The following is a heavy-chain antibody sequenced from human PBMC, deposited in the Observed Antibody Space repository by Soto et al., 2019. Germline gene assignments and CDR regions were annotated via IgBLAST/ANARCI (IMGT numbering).Heavy chain of an antibody. V-gene: IGHV3-53*01. Sequence: GGSLRLSCAASGFTVSSNYMSWVRQAPGKGLEWVSVIYSGGSTYYADSVKGRFTISRDNSKNTLYLQMNSLRAEDTAVYYCARGGYSSSHYGMDVWGQGTTVIVSS. D-gene: IGHD6-6*01. CDR1: GFTVSSNY. CDR3: ARGGYSSSHYGMDV. J-gene: IGHJ6*02. CDR2: IYSGGST.